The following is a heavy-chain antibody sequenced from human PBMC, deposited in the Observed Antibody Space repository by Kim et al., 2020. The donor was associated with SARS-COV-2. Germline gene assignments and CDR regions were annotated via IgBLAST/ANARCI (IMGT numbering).Heavy chain of an antibody. J-gene: IGHJ6*03. V-gene: IGHV4-59*01. CDR2: IYYSWST. D-gene: IGHD6-13*01. CDR3: ARGIAAAGTVYYYMDV. CDR1: GGSISSYY. Sequence: SETLSLTCTVSGGSISSYYWSWIRQPPGKGLEWIGYIYYSWSTNYNPSLKSRVTISVDTSKNQFSLKLSSVTAADTAVYYCARGIAAAGTVYYYMDVWG.